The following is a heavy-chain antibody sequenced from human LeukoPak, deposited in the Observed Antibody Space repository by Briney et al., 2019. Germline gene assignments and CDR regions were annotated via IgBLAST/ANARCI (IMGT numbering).Heavy chain of an antibody. CDR2: IYYSGST. D-gene: IGHD3-9*01. Sequence: PSETLSLTCTVSGGSISSGGYYWSWIRQHPGKGLEWIGYIYYSGSTCYNPSLKSRVTISVDTSKNQFSLKLSSVTAADTAVYYCARGVLRYHYGMDVWGQGTTVTVSS. J-gene: IGHJ6*02. CDR3: ARGVLRYHYGMDV. V-gene: IGHV4-31*03. CDR1: GGSISSGGYY.